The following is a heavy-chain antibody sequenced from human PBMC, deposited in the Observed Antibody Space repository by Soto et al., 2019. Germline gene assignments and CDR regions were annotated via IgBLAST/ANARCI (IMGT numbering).Heavy chain of an antibody. CDR1: GYTFTTYG. V-gene: IGHV1-18*01. D-gene: IGHD3-16*01. CDR3: AREGEMPYYYYGLDV. CDR2: ISGYNGHT. J-gene: IGHJ6*02. Sequence: QVQLVQSGAEVRKPGASVKVSCKASGYTFTTYGISWVRQAPGQGLEWMGWISGYNGHTKYAQKFQGRVTMTTDTSTSTVYMGLRSLRSDGTAVYYCAREGEMPYYYYGLDVWGQGTTVTVSS.